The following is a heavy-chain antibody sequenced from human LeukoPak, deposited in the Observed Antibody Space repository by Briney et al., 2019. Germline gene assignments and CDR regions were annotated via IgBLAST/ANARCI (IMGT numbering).Heavy chain of an antibody. D-gene: IGHD2-2*01. CDR1: GYTFTDYY. J-gene: IGHJ6*02. CDR3: ARDHCTSSGCYEYYYYGVDV. V-gene: IGHV1-2*02. Sequence: ASVKVSCKASGYTFTDYYIQWVRKAPGQGLEWMGWINPISGGTNSAQKFQGRVTMTRDTSVSTAYMELSRLRSDDTAVYYCARDHCTSSGCYEYYYYGVDVWGQGTTVTV. CDR2: INPISGGT.